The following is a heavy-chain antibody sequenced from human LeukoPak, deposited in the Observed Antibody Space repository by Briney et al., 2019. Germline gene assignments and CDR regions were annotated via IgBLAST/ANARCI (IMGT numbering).Heavy chain of an antibody. D-gene: IGHD2-15*01. V-gene: IGHV4-34*01. CDR1: GGSFSGYY. CDR3: ARDPGYCSGGSCYPTHFDY. J-gene: IGHJ4*02. CDR2: INHSGST. Sequence: SETLSLTCAVYGGSFSGYYWSWSRQPPGKGLEWIGEINHSGSTNYNPSLKSRVTISVDTSKNQFSLKLSSVTAADTAVYYCARDPGYCSGGSCYPTHFDYWGQGTLVTVSS.